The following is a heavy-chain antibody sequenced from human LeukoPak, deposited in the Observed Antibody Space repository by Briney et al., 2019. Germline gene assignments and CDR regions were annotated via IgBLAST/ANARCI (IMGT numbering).Heavy chain of an antibody. D-gene: IGHD6-13*01. CDR3: AREASYSSSWYGGSVDY. Sequence: SETLSLTCAVSGYSISSGYYWGWFRQPPGKGLAWTGSIYHSGSTYYNPSRNSRVTISVDTSKNQFSLKLSSVTAADTAVYYCAREASYSSSWYGGSVDYWGQGTLVTVSS. V-gene: IGHV4-38-2*02. CDR1: GYSISSGYY. J-gene: IGHJ4*02. CDR2: IYHSGST.